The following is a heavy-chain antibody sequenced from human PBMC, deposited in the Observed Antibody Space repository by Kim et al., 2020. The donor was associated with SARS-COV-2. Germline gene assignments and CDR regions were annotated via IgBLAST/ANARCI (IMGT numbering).Heavy chain of an antibody. CDR2: ISGSGGST. D-gene: IGHD6-6*01. J-gene: IGHJ4*02. V-gene: IGHV3-23*01. CDR3: ARMCRQLVPLKGPPDY. CDR1: GFTFSSYA. Sequence: GGSLRLSCAASGFTFSSYAMRWVRQAPGKGLEWVSAISGSGGSTYYADSVKGRFTISRDNSKNTLYLQMNSLRAEDTAVYYCARMCRQLVPLKGPPDYWGQGTLVTVSS.